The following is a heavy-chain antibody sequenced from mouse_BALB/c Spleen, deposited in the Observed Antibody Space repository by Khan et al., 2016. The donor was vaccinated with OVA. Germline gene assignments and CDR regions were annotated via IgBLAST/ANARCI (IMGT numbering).Heavy chain of an antibody. CDR3: TNGNYGWFAY. J-gene: IGHJ3*01. CDR1: GFTFSSFV. D-gene: IGHD2-1*01. V-gene: IGHV5-9-1*01. Sequence: EVELVEPGGGLVEPGGSLKLSCAASGFTFSSFVMSWVRQTPEKRLEWVATISSAATYNYYPDSIKGRFTISRDNAKNTLYLHMNSLRSDYTAIYYCTNGNYGWFAYWGLGTLVTVST. CDR2: ISSAATYN.